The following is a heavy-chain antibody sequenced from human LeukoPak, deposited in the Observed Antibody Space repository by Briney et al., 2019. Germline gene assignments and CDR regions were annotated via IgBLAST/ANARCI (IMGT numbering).Heavy chain of an antibody. CDR3: ARSVPDYTRFDY. CDR2: ISSTSGTI. D-gene: IGHD4-11*01. Sequence: GGSLRLSCAASGFTFSSYSMNWVRRAPGKGLEWVSYISSTSGTIYYAGSAQGRFTISRDNAKNSLYLQMNSLRDEDTALYYCARSVPDYTRFDYWGQGALVTVSS. V-gene: IGHV3-48*02. J-gene: IGHJ4*02. CDR1: GFTFSSYS.